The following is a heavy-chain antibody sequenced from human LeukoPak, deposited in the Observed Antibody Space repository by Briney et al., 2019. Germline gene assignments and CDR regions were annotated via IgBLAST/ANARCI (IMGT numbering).Heavy chain of an antibody. J-gene: IGHJ4*02. CDR2: ISGSGGST. CDR3: AKAPCSSTSCYWVDYFDY. V-gene: IGHV3-23*01. Sequence: GGSLRLSCAASGFTFSSYGMHWVRQAPGKGLEWVSAISGSGGSTYYADSVKGRFTISRDNSKNTLYLQMNSLRAEDTAVYYCAKAPCSSTSCYWVDYFDYWGQGTLVTVSS. D-gene: IGHD2-2*01. CDR1: GFTFSSYG.